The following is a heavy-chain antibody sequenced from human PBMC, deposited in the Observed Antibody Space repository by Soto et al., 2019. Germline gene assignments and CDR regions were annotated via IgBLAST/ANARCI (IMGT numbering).Heavy chain of an antibody. CDR2: IYYSGST. CDR3: ARVAYSYGYGVDY. Sequence: SETLSLTCTVSGGSISSGDYYWSWIRQPPGKGLEWIGYIYYSGSTYYNPSLKSRVTISVDTSKNQFSLKLSSVTAADTAAYYCARVAYSYGYGVDYWGQGTLVTVSS. J-gene: IGHJ4*02. D-gene: IGHD5-18*01. V-gene: IGHV4-30-4*01. CDR1: GGSISSGDYY.